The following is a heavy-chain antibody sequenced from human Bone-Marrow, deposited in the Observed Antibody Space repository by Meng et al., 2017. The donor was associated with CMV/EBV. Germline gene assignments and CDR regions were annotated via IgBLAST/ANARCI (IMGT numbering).Heavy chain of an antibody. J-gene: IGHJ4*02. CDR2: ISTSISYI. D-gene: IGHD3-10*01. Sequence: AYAFTVSRDSMTWVLQATGKGLEWVSSISTSISYIYYADSVKGRFTLSRDNATNSLSLQMNSLRAEDTAVYYCARGLWFGDNYFSYWGQGTLVTVSS. V-gene: IGHV3-21*01. CDR1: AFTVSRDS. CDR3: ARGLWFGDNYFSY.